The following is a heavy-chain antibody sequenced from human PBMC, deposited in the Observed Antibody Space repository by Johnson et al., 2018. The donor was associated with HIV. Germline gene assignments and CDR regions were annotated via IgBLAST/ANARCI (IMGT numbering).Heavy chain of an antibody. CDR1: GFAFVSYA. CDR3: AKAGGYSSSWFGSAFDI. V-gene: IGHV3-23*04. Sequence: VKLVESGGGLVQPGGSLSLSCTASGFAFVSYAMSWVRQAPGKGLEWVSTISDSGGRTFNADSVKGRFTISRDNSRNTLYLQMNSLRAEDTAVYFVAKAGGYSSSWFGSAFDIWGQGTGVTVSS. D-gene: IGHD6-13*01. J-gene: IGHJ3*02. CDR2: ISDSGGRT.